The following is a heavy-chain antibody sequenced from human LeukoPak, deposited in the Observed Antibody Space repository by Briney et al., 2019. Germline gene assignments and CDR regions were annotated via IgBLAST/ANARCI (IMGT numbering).Heavy chain of an antibody. CDR3: AKDPTYYYDSSGYYYGY. J-gene: IGHJ4*02. Sequence: GGSLRLFCAASGFTFSDYYMRWIRQAPGKGLEWVSYISSSGSTIYYADSVKGRFTISRDNSKNTLYLQMNSLRAEDTAVYYCAKDPTYYYDSSGYYYGYWGQGTLVTVSS. CDR1: GFTFSDYY. D-gene: IGHD3-22*01. V-gene: IGHV3-11*01. CDR2: ISSSGSTI.